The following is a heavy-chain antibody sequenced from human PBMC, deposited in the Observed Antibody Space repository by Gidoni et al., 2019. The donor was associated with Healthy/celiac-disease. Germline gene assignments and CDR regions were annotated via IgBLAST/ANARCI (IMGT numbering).Heavy chain of an antibody. CDR3: ARTSALVAAAGSEYVDY. Sequence: EVQLVESGGGLVKPGGSLRLSCASSGFTFSSYSMNWVRQAQGKGLEWVSSISSSSSYIYYADSGKGRFTISRDNAKNSLYLQMNSLRAEDTAVYYCARTSALVAAAGSEYVDYWGQGTLVTVSS. D-gene: IGHD6-13*01. V-gene: IGHV3-21*01. CDR1: GFTFSSYS. CDR2: ISSSSSYI. J-gene: IGHJ4*02.